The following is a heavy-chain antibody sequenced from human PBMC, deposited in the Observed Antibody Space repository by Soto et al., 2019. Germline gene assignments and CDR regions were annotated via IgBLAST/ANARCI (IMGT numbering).Heavy chain of an antibody. V-gene: IGHV3-30-3*01. Sequence: QVQLVESGGGVVQPGRSLRLSCAASGFTFSSYAMHWVRQAPGKGLEWVAVISYDGSNKYYADSVKGRFTISRDNSKNTLYVQMNSLRAEDTAVYYCAGKNDYWGQGTLVTVSS. CDR1: GFTFSSYA. J-gene: IGHJ4*02. CDR3: AGKNDY. CDR2: ISYDGSNK.